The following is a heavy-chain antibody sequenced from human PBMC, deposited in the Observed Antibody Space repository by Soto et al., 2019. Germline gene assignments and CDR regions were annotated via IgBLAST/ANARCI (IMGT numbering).Heavy chain of an antibody. V-gene: IGHV1-18*01. CDR2: ISAYNGNT. CDR3: AREAYGDYTSGWFDP. D-gene: IGHD4-17*01. J-gene: IGHJ5*02. CDR1: GYTFTSYG. Sequence: ASVKVSCKASGYTFTSYGISWVRQAPGQGLEWMGWISAYNGNTNYAQKLQGRVTMTTDTSTSTAYMELRSLRSDDTAVYYCAREAYGDYTSGWFDPWGQGTLVTVSS.